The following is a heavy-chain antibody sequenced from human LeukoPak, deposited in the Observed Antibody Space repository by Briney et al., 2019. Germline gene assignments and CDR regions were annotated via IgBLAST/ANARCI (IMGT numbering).Heavy chain of an antibody. CDR3: ARGGGSSSSVDY. J-gene: IGHJ4*02. Sequence: SETLSLTCAGYGGSFSGYYWSWIRQPPGKGLEWIGEINHSGSTNYNPSLKSRVTISVDTSKNQFSLKLSSVTAADTAVYYCARGGGSSSSVDYWGQGTLVTVSS. D-gene: IGHD6-6*01. V-gene: IGHV4-34*01. CDR2: INHSGST. CDR1: GGSFSGYY.